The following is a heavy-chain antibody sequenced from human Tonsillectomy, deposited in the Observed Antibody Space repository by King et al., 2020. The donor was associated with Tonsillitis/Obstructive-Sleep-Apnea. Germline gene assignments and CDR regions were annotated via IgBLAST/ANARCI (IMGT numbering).Heavy chain of an antibody. D-gene: IGHD6-19*01. Sequence: VQLVESGGGLVQPGGSLRLSCAASGFTFSSYWMSWVRQAPGKGLEWVANIKQDGSEKYYADSVKGRFTISRDNAKNSLYLQMNSLRAEDTAVYYCTRDELRGSGVEGSQWLAPGDYWGQGTLVTVCS. CDR1: GFTFSSYW. V-gene: IGHV3-7*03. CDR2: IKQDGSEK. J-gene: IGHJ4*02. CDR3: TRDELRGSGVEGSQWLAPGDY.